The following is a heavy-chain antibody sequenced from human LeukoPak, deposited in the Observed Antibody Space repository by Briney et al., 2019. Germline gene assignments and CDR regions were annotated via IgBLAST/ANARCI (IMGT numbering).Heavy chain of an antibody. J-gene: IGHJ4*02. CDR1: GFIFSNAW. D-gene: IGHD3-22*01. Sequence: GGSLRLSCVASGFIFSNAWMSWVRQAPGKGLEWVGRLKSIVSGGTTDYAAPVEGRFTISRDDSKNTLYLQMNSLKSEDTAVYYCSTHYDSSSLVYWGQGTLVTVSS. CDR3: STHYDSSSLVY. CDR2: LKSIVSGGTT. V-gene: IGHV3-15*01.